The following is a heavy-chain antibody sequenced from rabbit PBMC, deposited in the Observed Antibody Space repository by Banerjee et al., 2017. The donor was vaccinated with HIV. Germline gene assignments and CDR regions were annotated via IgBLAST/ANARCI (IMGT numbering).Heavy chain of an antibody. D-gene: IGHD4-1*01. CDR3: ARETSSGWGVVSYYFNL. Sequence: ESGGDLVKPGASLTLTCTASGFSFSSRYYMCWVRQAPGKGLEWIACIYSGSSGDTYYASWAKGRFTISKTSSTTVTLQMTSLTAADTATYFCARETSSGWGVVSYYFNLWGPGTLVTVS. CDR2: IYSGSSGDT. CDR1: GFSFSSRYY. J-gene: IGHJ4*01. V-gene: IGHV1S40*01.